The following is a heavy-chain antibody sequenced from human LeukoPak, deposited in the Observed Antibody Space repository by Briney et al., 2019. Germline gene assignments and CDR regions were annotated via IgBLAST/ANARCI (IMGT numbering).Heavy chain of an antibody. Sequence: GGSLRLSCAASGFTFSSYGMNWVRQAPGKGLEWVAFIRYDGSNKYYADSVKGRFTIPRDNSKNTLYLQMNSLRAEDTAVYYCARGQLYKDTAMVRFDYWGQGTLVTVSS. V-gene: IGHV3-30*02. D-gene: IGHD5-18*01. CDR1: GFTFSSYG. CDR3: ARGQLYKDTAMVRFDY. CDR2: IRYDGSNK. J-gene: IGHJ4*02.